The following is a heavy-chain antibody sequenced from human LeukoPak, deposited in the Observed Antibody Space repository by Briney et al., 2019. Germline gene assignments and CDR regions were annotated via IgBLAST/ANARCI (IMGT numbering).Heavy chain of an antibody. Sequence: TGGSLRLSCAASGFTFSTYAMSWVRQAPGKGLEWVSAISGSGGSTYYADSVKGRFTISRDNSKNTLYLQINSLRAEDTAIYHCAKDRRNWGSRVDYWGQGTLVTVSS. J-gene: IGHJ4*02. V-gene: IGHV3-23*01. CDR1: GFTFSTYA. CDR2: ISGSGGST. D-gene: IGHD7-27*01. CDR3: AKDRRNWGSRVDY.